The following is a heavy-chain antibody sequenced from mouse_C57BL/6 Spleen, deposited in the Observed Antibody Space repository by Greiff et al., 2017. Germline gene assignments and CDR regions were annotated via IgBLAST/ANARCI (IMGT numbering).Heavy chain of an antibody. D-gene: IGHD2-3*01. V-gene: IGHV1-22*01. CDR2: INPNNGGT. Sequence: VQLQQSGPELVKPGASVKMSCKASGYTFTDYNMHWVKQSHGKSLEWIGYINPNNGGTSYNQKFKGKATLTVNKSSSTAYMELRSLTSEDSAVYYCARIYDGYYGFAYWGQGTLVTVSA. J-gene: IGHJ3*01. CDR1: GYTFTDYN. CDR3: ARIYDGYYGFAY.